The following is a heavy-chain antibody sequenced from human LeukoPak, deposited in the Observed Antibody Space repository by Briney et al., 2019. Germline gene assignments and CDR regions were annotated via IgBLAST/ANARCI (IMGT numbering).Heavy chain of an antibody. D-gene: IGHD1/OR15-1a*01. J-gene: IGHJ5*02. CDR1: GGSISSYY. CDR2: IYYSGST. Sequence: SETLSLTCTVSGGSISSYYWSWIRQPPGKGLEWIGYIYYSGSTNYNPSLKSRVTISVDTSKNQFSLKLSSVTAADTAVYYCARHEQPVLWGASGFDPWGQGTLVTVSS. V-gene: IGHV4-59*08. CDR3: ARHEQPVLWGASGFDP.